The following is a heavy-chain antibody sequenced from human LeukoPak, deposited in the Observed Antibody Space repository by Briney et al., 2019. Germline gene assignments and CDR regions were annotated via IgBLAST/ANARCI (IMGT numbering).Heavy chain of an antibody. CDR3: ARGREYYGSGSCRYFDY. J-gene: IGHJ4*02. Sequence: SETLSLTCAVYGGSFSGYYWSWIRQPPGKGLEWIGEINHSGSTNYNPSLKSRVTISVDTSKNQFSLKLSSVTAADTAVYYCARGREYYGSGSCRYFDYWGQGALVTVSS. V-gene: IGHV4-34*01. CDR1: GGSFSGYY. CDR2: INHSGST. D-gene: IGHD3-10*01.